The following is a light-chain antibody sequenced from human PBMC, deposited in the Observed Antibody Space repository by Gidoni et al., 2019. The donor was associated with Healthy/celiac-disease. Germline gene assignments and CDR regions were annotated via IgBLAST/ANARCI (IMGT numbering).Light chain of an antibody. Sequence: SMLTQTPATLSLSPGEGATPSCRASQSVSSYVAWYQQKPGQAARLLIYDASNRATGIPARFSGSGSGTDFTLTISRLQPEDFAVYYCQQRSNWPLTFXGXTKVEIK. V-gene: IGKV3-11*01. J-gene: IGKJ4*01. CDR1: QSVSSY. CDR2: DAS. CDR3: QQRSNWPLT.